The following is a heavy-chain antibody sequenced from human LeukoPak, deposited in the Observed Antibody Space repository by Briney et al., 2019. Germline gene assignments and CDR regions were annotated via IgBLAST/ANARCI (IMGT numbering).Heavy chain of an antibody. V-gene: IGHV4-34*01. CDR1: GGSFSGYY. D-gene: IGHD2-2*01. J-gene: IGHJ5*02. CDR3: ASGIAVARGRWFDP. Sequence: PSETLSLTCAVYGGSFSGYYWTWIRQPPGKGLEWIGEINHSGTTNYSPSLNSRVTISVDTSNNQYSLKLSSVTAADTAVYFSASGIAVARGRWFDPWRQGTLVTVHS. CDR2: INHSGTT.